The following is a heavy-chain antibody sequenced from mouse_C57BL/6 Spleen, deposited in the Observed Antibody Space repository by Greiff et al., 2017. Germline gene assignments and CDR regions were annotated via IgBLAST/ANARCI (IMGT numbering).Heavy chain of an antibody. CDR1: GYTFTDYY. CDR3: ARPMVTTGYYFDY. J-gene: IGHJ2*01. CDR2: INPYNGGT. Sequence: EVQLQQSGPVLVKPGASVKMSCKASGYTFTDYYMNWVKQSHGKSLEWIGVINPYNGGTSYNQKVKGKATLTVDKSSSTAYMELNSLTSEDSAVYDCARPMVTTGYYFDYWGQGTTLTVAS. D-gene: IGHD2-2*01. V-gene: IGHV1-19*01.